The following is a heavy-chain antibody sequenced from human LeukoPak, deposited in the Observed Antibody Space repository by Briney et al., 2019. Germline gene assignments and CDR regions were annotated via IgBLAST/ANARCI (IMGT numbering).Heavy chain of an antibody. CDR3: ASGLYSSRRYYYYYGMDV. CDR1: GGSISSYY. CDR2: IYYSGST. Sequence: SETLSLTCTVSGGSISSYYWSWIRQPPGKGLEWIGYIYYSGSTNYNPSLKGRVTISVDTSKNQFSLKLSSVTAADTAVYYCASGLYSSRRYYYYYGMDVWGQGTTVTVSS. D-gene: IGHD6-13*01. V-gene: IGHV4-59*01. J-gene: IGHJ6*02.